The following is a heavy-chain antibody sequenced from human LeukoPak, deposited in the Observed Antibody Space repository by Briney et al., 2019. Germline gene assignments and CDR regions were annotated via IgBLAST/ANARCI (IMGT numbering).Heavy chain of an antibody. J-gene: IGHJ4*02. V-gene: IGHV3-23*01. D-gene: IGHD3-22*01. Sequence: SGGSLRLSCAASGFTFSNYAMSWVRQAPGKGLEWVSLISGSGASTYYPDSVKGRFTISRDNSKNTLSLQMNSLRAEDTAVYYCARDYYSAGDYWGQGTLVTVSS. CDR1: GFTFSNYA. CDR3: ARDYYSAGDY. CDR2: ISGSGAST.